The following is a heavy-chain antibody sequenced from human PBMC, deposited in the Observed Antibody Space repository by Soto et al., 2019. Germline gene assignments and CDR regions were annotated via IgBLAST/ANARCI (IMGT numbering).Heavy chain of an antibody. D-gene: IGHD3-10*01. J-gene: IGHJ5*02. Sequence: EVQLVESGGGVVRPGGSLRLSFAASGFPFDDLGMSWVRQAPGKGLGGVSGINWNGGSTGYADSVKGRFTISRDNAKNSLYLQMNSLRAEDTALYYCARDPYGSGSYKVGMGSWGQGTLVTVSS. CDR3: ARDPYGSGSYKVGMGS. CDR2: INWNGGST. CDR1: GFPFDDLG. V-gene: IGHV3-20*03.